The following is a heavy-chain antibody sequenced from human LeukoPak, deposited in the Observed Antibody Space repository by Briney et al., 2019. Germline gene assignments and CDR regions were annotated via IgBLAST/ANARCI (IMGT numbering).Heavy chain of an antibody. D-gene: IGHD3-10*01. CDR2: IYSGGST. CDR1: GFTVNSNY. Sequence: PGGSLRLSCVASGFTVNSNYMSWVRQAPGKGLEWVSVIYSGGSTYYADSVKGRFTISRDNSKNTLYLQMNSLRAEDTAVYYCASGSGSYRTPYYYMDVWGTGTTVTVSS. V-gene: IGHV3-53*01. J-gene: IGHJ6*03. CDR3: ASGSGSYRTPYYYMDV.